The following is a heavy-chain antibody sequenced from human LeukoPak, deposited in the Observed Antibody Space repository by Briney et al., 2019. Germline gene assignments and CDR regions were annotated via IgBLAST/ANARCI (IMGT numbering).Heavy chain of an antibody. J-gene: IGHJ4*02. CDR1: GFTFSSYW. V-gene: IGHV3-7*01. Sequence: GGSLRLSCAASGFTFSSYWMTWVRQAPGKGLEWVATILPGGKESYRVDSVKGRFIISRDNAKNSLFLQMNSLRGDGTALYYCMSAHGYWGQGTLVTVSS. CDR3: MSAHGY. CDR2: ILPGGKES.